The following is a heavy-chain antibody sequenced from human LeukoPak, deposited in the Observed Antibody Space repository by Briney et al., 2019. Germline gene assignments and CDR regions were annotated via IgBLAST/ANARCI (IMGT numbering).Heavy chain of an antibody. J-gene: IGHJ4*02. CDR2: ISGSGGST. D-gene: IGHD3-22*01. Sequence: GGSLRLSCAASGFTFSSYAMSWVRQAPGKGLEWVSAISGSGGSTYYADSVKGRFTISRDNSKNTLYLQMNSLRAEDTAVYYCEKDDSTYYYDSGGYGYGGQGPLVTVSS. CDR3: EKDDSTYYYDSGGYGY. V-gene: IGHV3-23*01. CDR1: GFTFSSYA.